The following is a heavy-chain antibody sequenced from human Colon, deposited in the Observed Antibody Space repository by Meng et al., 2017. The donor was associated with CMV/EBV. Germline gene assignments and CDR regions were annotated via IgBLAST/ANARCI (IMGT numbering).Heavy chain of an antibody. D-gene: IGHD2/OR15-2a*01. CDR1: GFTVRNNY. Sequence: GGSLRLSCAASGFTVRNNYMNWFRRAPGKGLEWVSVIYDVGNTYYADSVKGRFIISRDTSKNILYLQMNSLRAEDTALYYCARGAFDWGKGTLVTVSS. CDR3: ARGAFD. CDR2: IYDVGNT. J-gene: IGHJ4*02. V-gene: IGHV3-66*02.